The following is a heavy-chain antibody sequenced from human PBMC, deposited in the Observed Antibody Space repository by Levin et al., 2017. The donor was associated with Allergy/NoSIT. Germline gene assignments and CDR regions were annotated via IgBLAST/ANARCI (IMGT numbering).Heavy chain of an antibody. CDR1: GFPFSSYA. Sequence: RGESLKISCAASGFPFSSYAMSWVRQAPRKGLEWVSTLSGSGTTTFYADSVMGRFTISRDTSKNTLYLHMNSLRPEDTAVYYCAKVGPSTGDYDASDHWGQGALVTVSS. CDR2: LSGSGTTT. CDR3: AKVGPSTGDYDASDH. J-gene: IGHJ4*02. D-gene: IGHD4-17*01. V-gene: IGHV3-23*01.